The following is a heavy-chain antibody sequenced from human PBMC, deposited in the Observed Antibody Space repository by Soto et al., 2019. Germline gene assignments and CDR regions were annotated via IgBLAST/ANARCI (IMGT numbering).Heavy chain of an antibody. CDR1: GASISQSSYY. D-gene: IGHD6-19*01. CDR2: VYYSVNN. J-gene: IGHJ3*01. CDR3: SRHPEITLIPVDHSFDV. Sequence: QVQLQESDPGLVKPSETLSLTCTVSGASISQSSYYWAWIRQPPGKGLEWIASVYYSVNNYHYNPSLKSGLTISVDTSKNQFSLKLSSVTAADTAVYYCSRHPEITLIPVDHSFDVWGQGTMVTVSS. V-gene: IGHV4-39*01.